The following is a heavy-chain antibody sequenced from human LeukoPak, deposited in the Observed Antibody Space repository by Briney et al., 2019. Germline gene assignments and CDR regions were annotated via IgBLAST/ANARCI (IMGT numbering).Heavy chain of an antibody. J-gene: IGHJ4*02. CDR3: AKDQMGTTVTANFDY. CDR1: GFTFSSYA. Sequence: GGSLRLSCAASGFTFSSYAMSWVRQAPGKGLEWVAVISYDGSNKYYADSVKGRFTISRDNSKNTLYLQMNSLRAEDTAVYYCAKDQMGTTVTANFDYWGQGTLVTVSS. CDR2: ISYDGSNK. D-gene: IGHD4-17*01. V-gene: IGHV3-30*18.